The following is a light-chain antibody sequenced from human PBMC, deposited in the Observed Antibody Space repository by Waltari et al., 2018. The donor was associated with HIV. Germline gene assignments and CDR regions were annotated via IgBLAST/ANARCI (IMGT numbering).Light chain of an antibody. CDR3: QQYESWPPFT. Sequence: EIVMTQSPATLSVSPGERATLSCRASQTISSNLAWYQQKPGQAPRLLIFGASTRATGTPARFSGSVSGTDFTLTISSLQSEDFAIYYCQQYESWPPFTFGGGTKVEIK. J-gene: IGKJ4*01. CDR2: GAS. V-gene: IGKV3-15*01. CDR1: QTISSN.